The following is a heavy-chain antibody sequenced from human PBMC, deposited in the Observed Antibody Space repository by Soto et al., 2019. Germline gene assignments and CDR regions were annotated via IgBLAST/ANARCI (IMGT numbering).Heavy chain of an antibody. J-gene: IGHJ4*02. CDR3: ARDGGLRFLEWLFSFFDY. CDR1: GFTFSSYW. V-gene: IGHV3-7*03. Sequence: EVQLVESGGGLVQPWGSLRLSCAASGFTFSSYWMSWVRQAPGKGLEWVANIKQDGSEKYYVDSVKGRFTISRDNAKNSLYLQMNSLRAEDTAVYYCARDGGLRFLEWLFSFFDYWGQGTLVTVSS. D-gene: IGHD3-3*01. CDR2: IKQDGSEK.